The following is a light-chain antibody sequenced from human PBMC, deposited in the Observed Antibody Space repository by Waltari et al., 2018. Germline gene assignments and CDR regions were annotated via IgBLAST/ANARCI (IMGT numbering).Light chain of an antibody. V-gene: IGKV3-11*01. J-gene: IGKJ5*01. Sequence: EVVLTQSPATLSLSPGERATLSCRASQSVSSYLAWYQQKPGQAPRLRIYDASNRAAGIPARCSGSGSGTDFTLTISSLEPEDCAVYYCQQRFNWPPITFGQGTRLEIK. CDR3: QQRFNWPPIT. CDR1: QSVSSY. CDR2: DAS.